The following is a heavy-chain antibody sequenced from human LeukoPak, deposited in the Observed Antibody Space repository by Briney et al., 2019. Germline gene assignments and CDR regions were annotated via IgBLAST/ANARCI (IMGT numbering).Heavy chain of an antibody. CDR2: IKQDGSEK. D-gene: IGHD1-26*01. CDR1: GFTVSSNS. CDR3: AREVELLGYYYYYMDV. V-gene: IGHV3-7*01. Sequence: GGSLRLSCTVSGFTVSSNSMSWVRQAPGKGLEWVANIKQDGSEKYYVDSVKGRFTISRDNAKNSLYLQMNSLRAEDTAVYYCAREVELLGYYYYYMDVWGKGTTVTISS. J-gene: IGHJ6*03.